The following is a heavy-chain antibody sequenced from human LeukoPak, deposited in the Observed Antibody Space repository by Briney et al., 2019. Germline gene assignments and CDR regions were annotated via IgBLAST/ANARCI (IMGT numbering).Heavy chain of an antibody. CDR2: ISSSSSYI. Sequence: GGSLRLSCAASGFTFSSYSMNWVRQAPGKGLEWVSSISSSSSYIYYADSVKGRFTISRDNARSSLYLQMNSLRADDTAVYYCTRDDGAGPHYWGQGTLVTVSS. V-gene: IGHV3-21*01. CDR3: TRDDGAGPHY. J-gene: IGHJ4*02. D-gene: IGHD3-10*01. CDR1: GFTFSSYS.